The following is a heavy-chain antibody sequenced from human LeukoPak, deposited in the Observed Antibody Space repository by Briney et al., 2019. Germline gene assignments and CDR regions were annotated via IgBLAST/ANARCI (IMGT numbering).Heavy chain of an antibody. CDR1: GFTFDDYA. V-gene: IGHV3-43*02. CDR2: ISGDGITT. J-gene: IGHJ2*01. Sequence: PGGSLRLSCAASGFTFDDYAMHWVRQAPGKGLEWVSRISGDGITTYYADSVKGRFTISRDNSKTSLYLQMNSLRTEDTALYYFAKDDGTTAFWYFDLWGRGTLVTVSS. D-gene: IGHD1-7*01. CDR3: AKDDGTTAFWYFDL.